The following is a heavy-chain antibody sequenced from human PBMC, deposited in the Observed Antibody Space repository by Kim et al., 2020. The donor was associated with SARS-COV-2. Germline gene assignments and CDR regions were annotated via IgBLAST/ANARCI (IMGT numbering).Heavy chain of an antibody. J-gene: IGHJ4*02. D-gene: IGHD3-22*01. V-gene: IGHV3-30*02. Sequence: VKGRFTISRDNSKTTLYLQMNSLRAEDTAVYYCAKGPYYYDSSGYYFVDYWGQGTLVTVSS. CDR3: AKGPYYYDSSGYYFVDY.